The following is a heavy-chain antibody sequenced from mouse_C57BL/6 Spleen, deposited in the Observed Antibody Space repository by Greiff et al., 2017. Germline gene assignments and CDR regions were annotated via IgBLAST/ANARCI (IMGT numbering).Heavy chain of an antibody. CDR3: ERRGATTDYGSRGYFDV. CDR1: GYTFTSYW. V-gene: IGHV1-7*01. D-gene: IGHD1-1*01. Sequence: QVQLQQSGAELAKPGASVKLSCKASGYTFTSYWMHWVKQRPGQGLEWIGYINPSSGYTKYNQKFKDKATLTADKSSSTAYMQLSSLTYEDSAVYYGERRGATTDYGSRGYFDVWGTGTTVTVAS. J-gene: IGHJ1*03. CDR2: INPSSGYT.